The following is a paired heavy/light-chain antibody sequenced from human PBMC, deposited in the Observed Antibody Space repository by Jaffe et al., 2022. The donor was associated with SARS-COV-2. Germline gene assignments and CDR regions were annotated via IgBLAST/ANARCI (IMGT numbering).Light chain of an antibody. CDR3: MQALQTPIT. CDR1: QSLLHSFGHNY. V-gene: IGKV2-28*01. CDR2: LGS. J-gene: IGKJ5*01. Sequence: DIVMTQSPLSLPVTPGEPASISCRSSQSLLHSFGHNYLDWYLQKPGQSPQLLIFLGSNRASGVPDRFSGSGSGTDFTLKISRVEAEDVGVYYCMQALQTPITFGQGTRLEIK.
Heavy chain of an antibody. CDR1: GASISSVGYY. CDR3: ARYYSDTSGYSNWFDP. Sequence: QVQLQESGPGLVKPSQTLSLTCTVYGASISSVGYYWSWIRQHPGKGLEWIGYIYYSGSTYYNPSLKSRLTISVDTSKNQFSLKLSSVTDADTAVYYCARYYSDTSGYSNWFDPWGQGTLVTVSS. D-gene: IGHD3-22*01. V-gene: IGHV4-31*03. J-gene: IGHJ5*02. CDR2: IYYSGST.